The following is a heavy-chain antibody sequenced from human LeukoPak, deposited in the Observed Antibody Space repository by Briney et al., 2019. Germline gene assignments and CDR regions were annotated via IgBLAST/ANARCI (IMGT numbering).Heavy chain of an antibody. J-gene: IGHJ6*04. Sequence: GGSLRLSCAASGFTFDDYGMSSVRQAPGKGLEWVSGINWDGGSTGYADSVKGRFTISRDNAKNSLYLQMNRLRGEDTALYYCAREASSGYSYGSLDVWGKGTTVTVSS. D-gene: IGHD5-18*01. V-gene: IGHV3-20*04. CDR2: INWDGGST. CDR1: GFTFDDYG. CDR3: AREASSGYSYGSLDV.